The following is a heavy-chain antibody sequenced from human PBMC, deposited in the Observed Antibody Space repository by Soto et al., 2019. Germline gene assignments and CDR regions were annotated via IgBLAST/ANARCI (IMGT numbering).Heavy chain of an antibody. CDR2: INAGNGNT. D-gene: IGHD6-19*01. CDR3: ARDAGVSGSSGWWVY. Sequence: ASVKVSCEASGYTFTSYAIHWVRQAPGQRLEWMGWINAGNGNTKYSQKFQGRVTITRDTSASTAYMELSSLRSEDTAVYYCARDAGVSGSSGWWVYWGQGTLVTVSS. J-gene: IGHJ4*02. CDR1: GYTFTSYA. V-gene: IGHV1-3*01.